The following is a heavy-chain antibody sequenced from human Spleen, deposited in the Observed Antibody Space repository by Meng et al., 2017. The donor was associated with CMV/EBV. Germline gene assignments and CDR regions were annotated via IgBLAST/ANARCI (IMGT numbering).Heavy chain of an antibody. D-gene: IGHD1-26*01. J-gene: IGHJ6*02. CDR2: ISVYNGYT. V-gene: IGHV1-18*01. CDR1: GGTFSRYA. CDR3: ARDRGSAYRLGNDYYGMDV. Sequence: ASVKVSCQASGGTFSRYAISWVRQAPGQGLEWMGWISVYNGYTDYAQKFQGRVTMTTDTSPSTAYMGVRSLRSDDTAIYNCARDRGSAYRLGNDYYGMDVWGQGTEVTVSS.